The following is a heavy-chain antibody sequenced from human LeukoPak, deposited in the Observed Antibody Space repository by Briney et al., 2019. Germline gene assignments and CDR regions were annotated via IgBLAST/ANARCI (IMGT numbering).Heavy chain of an antibody. D-gene: IGHD3-16*01. CDR2: IIPIFGTA. J-gene: IGHJ4*02. V-gene: IGHV1-69*05. CDR3: ARVGGGPFDY. Sequence: ASVKVSCKASGGTFSSYAISWVRQAPGQGLEWMGGIIPIFGTASYAQKFQGRVTITTDESTSTAYMELSSLRSEDTAVYYCARVGGGPFDYWGQGTLVTVSS. CDR1: GGTFSSYA.